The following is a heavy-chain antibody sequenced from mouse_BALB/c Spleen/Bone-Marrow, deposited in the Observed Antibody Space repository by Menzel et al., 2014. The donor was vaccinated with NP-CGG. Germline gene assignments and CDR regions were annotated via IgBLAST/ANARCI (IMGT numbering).Heavy chain of an antibody. CDR2: ISSGGSYT. J-gene: IGHJ3*01. V-gene: IGHV5-9-4*01. CDR1: GFTFSSYA. CDR3: AREGAY. Sequence: EVKVEESGGGLVKPGGSLKLSCAASGFTFSSYAMSWVRQSPEKRLEWVAVISSGGSYTYYPDTVTGRFTISRDNAKNTLYLERSSLRSEDTAMYYCAREGAYWGQGTLVTVSA.